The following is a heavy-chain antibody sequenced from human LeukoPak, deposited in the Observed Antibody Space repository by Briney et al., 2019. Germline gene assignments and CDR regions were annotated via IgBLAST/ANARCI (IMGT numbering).Heavy chain of an antibody. V-gene: IGHV4-4*07. Sequence: SETLSLTCTVSGGSIGSYYWSWIRQPAGKGLEWIGRIYTSGSNNYNPSLKSRVTMSVDTSKNQFSLKLSSVTAADTAVYYCTRDSFLNGMDVWGQGTTVTVSS. CDR2: IYTSGSN. J-gene: IGHJ6*02. D-gene: IGHD2-21*01. CDR1: GGSIGSYY. CDR3: TRDSFLNGMDV.